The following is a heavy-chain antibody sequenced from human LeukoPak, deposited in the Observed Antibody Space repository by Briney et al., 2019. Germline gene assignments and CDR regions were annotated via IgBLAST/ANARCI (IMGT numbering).Heavy chain of an antibody. Sequence: GGSLRLSCAASGFTFSSYAMSWVRQAPGKGLEWVSGLSGSGSYTYYADSVKGRFTISRDNSNNTLYLQMNSLRAEDTATYYCAKDLRGYYDLEAFFDFWGQGTLVTVSS. D-gene: IGHD3-3*01. J-gene: IGHJ4*02. V-gene: IGHV3-23*01. CDR1: GFTFSSYA. CDR3: AKDLRGYYDLEAFFDF. CDR2: LSGSGSYT.